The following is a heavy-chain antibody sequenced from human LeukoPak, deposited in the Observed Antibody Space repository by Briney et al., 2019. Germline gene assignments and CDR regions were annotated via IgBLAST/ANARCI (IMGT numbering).Heavy chain of an antibody. D-gene: IGHD6-13*01. V-gene: IGHV3-48*04. J-gene: IGHJ4*02. Sequence: GGSLRLSCAASGFTFSSYGMNWVRQAPGKGLEWVSYISSSSSTIYYADSVKGRFTISRDNAKNSLYLQMNSLRAEDTAVYYCASGDHSSSWYTVYYFDYWGQGTLVTVSS. CDR2: ISSSSSTI. CDR3: ASGDHSSSWYTVYYFDY. CDR1: GFTFSSYG.